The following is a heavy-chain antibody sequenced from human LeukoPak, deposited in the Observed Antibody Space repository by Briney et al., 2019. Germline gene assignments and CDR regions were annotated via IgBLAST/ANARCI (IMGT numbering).Heavy chain of an antibody. D-gene: IGHD1-26*01. Sequence: GRSLRLSCAASGFTFSSYGMHWVRQAPGKGLEWVAVISYDGSNKYYADSVKGRFTISRDNSKNTLYLQMNSLRAEGTAVYYCAKIGPYSGSYYDYWGQGTLVTVSS. J-gene: IGHJ4*02. CDR2: ISYDGSNK. V-gene: IGHV3-30*18. CDR3: AKIGPYSGSYYDY. CDR1: GFTFSSYG.